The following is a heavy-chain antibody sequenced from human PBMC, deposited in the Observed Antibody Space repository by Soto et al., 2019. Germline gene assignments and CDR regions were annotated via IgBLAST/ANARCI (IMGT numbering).Heavy chain of an antibody. CDR3: PKGGGGLHFDY. J-gene: IGHJ4*02. CDR1: GFTFSSYA. D-gene: IGHD3-16*01. CDR2: ISGSSVST. V-gene: IGHV3-23*01. Sequence: EVQLLESGGCLVQPGGSLRLSCAASGFTFSSYAMSWVRQAPGKGLEWVSAISGSSVSTLYADSVKGRFTISRDNTRNTLYLQMSSLRAADTAVFYCPKGGGGLHFDYWGQGTLVTVSS.